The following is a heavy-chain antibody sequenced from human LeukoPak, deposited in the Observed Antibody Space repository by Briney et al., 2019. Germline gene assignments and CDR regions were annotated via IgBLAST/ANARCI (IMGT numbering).Heavy chain of an antibody. CDR1: GYSISSGYN. CDR3: AKVVPNPDAFHI. V-gene: IGHV4-38-2*01. CDR2: FYHSGST. D-gene: IGHD2-2*01. Sequence: SETLSLTCAVSGYSISSGYNWGWIRPPPGKGPERIGSFYHSGSTYYNASLQSRVTISVDTSKNQFSLKLSSVTAADTAVYYWAKVVPNPDAFHIWGQGTVVTVSS. J-gene: IGHJ3*02.